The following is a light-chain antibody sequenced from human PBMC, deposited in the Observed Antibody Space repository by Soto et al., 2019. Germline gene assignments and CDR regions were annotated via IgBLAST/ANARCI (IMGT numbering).Light chain of an antibody. CDR1: QSVSSTS. CDR3: HQYGSSPRT. CDR2: VAS. J-gene: IGKJ1*01. V-gene: IGKV3-20*01. Sequence: PGERATLCCSASQSVSSTSLACYQQKPGQAPSLLIYVASSRATGIPERFSGSGSGTDFTLTISRLEPEDFAAYYCHQYGSSPRTFGQGTKVDIK.